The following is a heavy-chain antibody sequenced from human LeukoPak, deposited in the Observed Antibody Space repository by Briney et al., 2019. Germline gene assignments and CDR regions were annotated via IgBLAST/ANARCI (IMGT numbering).Heavy chain of an antibody. CDR2: IYYSGST. CDR1: GGSISSYY. J-gene: IGHJ4*02. D-gene: IGHD6-19*01. V-gene: IGHV4-59*01. Sequence: TSETQSLTCTVSGGSISSYYWSWIRQPPGKGLEWIGYIYYSGSTSYNPSLKSRVTISVGTSKNQFSLKLSSVTAADTAVYYCARVPNSGWYYFDYWGQGTLVTVSS. CDR3: ARVPNSGWYYFDY.